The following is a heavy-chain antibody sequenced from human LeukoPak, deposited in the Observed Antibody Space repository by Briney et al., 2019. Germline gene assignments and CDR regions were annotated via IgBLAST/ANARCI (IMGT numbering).Heavy chain of an antibody. V-gene: IGHV3-23*01. CDR2: ISDSGRNT. CDR1: GFTFSNYA. D-gene: IGHD2-8*01. Sequence: GGSLRLSCAASGFTFSNYAMSWVRQAPGKGLEWVSAISDSGRNTYYADSVKGRFTISRGNSKNTLYLQMDSLRAEDTAVYYCAKMVSWVDYWGQGTLVTVS. J-gene: IGHJ4*02. CDR3: AKMVSWVDY.